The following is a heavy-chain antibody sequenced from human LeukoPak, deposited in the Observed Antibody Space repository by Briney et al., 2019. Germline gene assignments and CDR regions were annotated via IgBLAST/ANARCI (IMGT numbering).Heavy chain of an antibody. CDR2: GFYRGTT. V-gene: IGHV4-59*08. CDR3: ARLIRQAGYFSGFSNFYYMDV. Sequence: SQTLSLTCIVSGASVTSDYWSWIRQPPGKGREWIGNGFYRGTTDYNPSLKSRVTISGDTSKDQFSLKLSSVTAADTAVYYCARLIRQAGYFSGFSNFYYMDVWGNGTTVTVSS. CDR1: GASVTSDY. J-gene: IGHJ6*03. D-gene: IGHD5-18*01.